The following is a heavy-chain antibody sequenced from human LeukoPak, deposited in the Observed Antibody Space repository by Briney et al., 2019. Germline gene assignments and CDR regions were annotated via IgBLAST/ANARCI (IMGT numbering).Heavy chain of an antibody. V-gene: IGHV4-4*09. CDR1: GDSVSGYY. CDR3: ARGLRDEERHYGYYYMDV. D-gene: IGHD3-22*01. J-gene: IGHJ6*03. CDR2: FYTSANT. Sequence: SETLSHTCTVSGDSVSGYYGSWIRQPPGKGLEWIGYFYTSANTNYNPSLKSRVTMSVDTSKNQFSLELSSVTAADTAVYYCARGLRDEERHYGYYYMDVWGKGTTVTVSS.